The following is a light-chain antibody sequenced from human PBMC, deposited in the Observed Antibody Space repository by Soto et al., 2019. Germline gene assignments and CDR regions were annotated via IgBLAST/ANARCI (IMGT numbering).Light chain of an antibody. V-gene: IGKV4-1*01. CDR3: QQYYSTPRT. J-gene: IGKJ1*01. CDR1: RRVFYSSNNKNY. Sequence: DIVMTQSPDSLAVSLGEGATITCKSSRRVFYSSNNKNYLAWYQQKPGQPPKLLIYWASTRESGVPDRFSGSGSGTDFTLTISSPQAEDVAVYYCQQYYSTPRTFGQGTKVDI. CDR2: WAS.